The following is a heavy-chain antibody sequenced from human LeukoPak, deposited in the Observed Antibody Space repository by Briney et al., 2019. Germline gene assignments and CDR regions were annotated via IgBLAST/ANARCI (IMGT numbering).Heavy chain of an antibody. CDR3: ARGRSGERPAY. V-gene: IGHV4-61*01. Sequence: AETLSLTCTVSGHSVRSWSDYWRWIPQAPGKVLEWIGYIYCSGSTNYNPSLKSRVTISVDTSTNQFSLKQSSVTAADTAVYYCARGRSGERPAYWGQGTLVTVSS. J-gene: IGHJ4*02. CDR1: GHSVRSWSDY. D-gene: IGHD3-16*01. CDR2: IYCSGST.